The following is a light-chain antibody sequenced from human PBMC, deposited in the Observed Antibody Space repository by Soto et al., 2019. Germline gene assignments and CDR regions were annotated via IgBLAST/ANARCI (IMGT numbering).Light chain of an antibody. J-gene: IGKJ4*01. CDR1: QSVYSY. Sequence: EVVLTQSPATLSLSPGERATLSCRASQSVYSYLAWYQQKPGQAPRLLIYDASNRATGIPARFSGSGSGTDFTLTISSLEPEDFAVYYCRQRDNWPPTFGGGTKVEIK. CDR2: DAS. CDR3: RQRDNWPPT. V-gene: IGKV3-11*01.